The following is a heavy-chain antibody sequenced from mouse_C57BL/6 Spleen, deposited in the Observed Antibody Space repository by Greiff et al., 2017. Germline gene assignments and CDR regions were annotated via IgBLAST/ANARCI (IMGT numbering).Heavy chain of an antibody. CDR2: IYPGSGGT. CDR3: ERGWEECAY. CDR1: GYTFTSYW. J-gene: IGHJ3*01. Sequence: QVQLQQPGAELVKPGASVKLSCKASGYTFTSYWITWVKQRPGQGLEWIGDIYPGSGGTNYNEKFKSKATLTVDTSSSTAYMQLSSLTSEASAVYYYERGWEECAYWGQGTLVTVSA. D-gene: IGHD4-1*01. V-gene: IGHV1-55*01.